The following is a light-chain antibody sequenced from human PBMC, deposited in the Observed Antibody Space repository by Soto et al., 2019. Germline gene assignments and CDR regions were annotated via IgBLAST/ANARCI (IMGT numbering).Light chain of an antibody. J-gene: IGLJ1*01. CDR1: GSNIGAGYD. V-gene: IGLV1-40*01. CDR3: HSFDNSLSGYV. CDR2: GNT. Sequence: QSALTQPPSVSGAPGQRVTISCTGSGSNIGAGYDVNWYQQFPGTAPKLLIYGNTNRPSGVPDRFSGSKSGTSASLAITGLQAEDEADYYCHSFDNSLSGYVF.